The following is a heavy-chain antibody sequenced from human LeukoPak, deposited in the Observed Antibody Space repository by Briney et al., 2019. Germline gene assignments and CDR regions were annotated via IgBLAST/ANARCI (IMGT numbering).Heavy chain of an antibody. D-gene: IGHD3-10*01. CDR3: ARGGYYGSGNDFRFDP. CDR2: IYYSGST. CDR1: SGSISTSNYY. Sequence: SETLSLTCTVSSGSISTSNYYWGWVRQPPGKALEWIGNIYYSGSTNYKPSLKSRVTISVDTSKNQFSLKLSSVTAADTAVYYCARGGYYGSGNDFRFDPWGQGTLVTVSS. V-gene: IGHV4-61*05. J-gene: IGHJ5*02.